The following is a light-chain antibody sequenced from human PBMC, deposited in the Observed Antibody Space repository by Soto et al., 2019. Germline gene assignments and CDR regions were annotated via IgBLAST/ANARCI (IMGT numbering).Light chain of an antibody. J-gene: IGKJ1*01. V-gene: IGKV3-20*01. CDR2: GAS. CDR1: QSVSSSY. CDR3: QQYGSSPRP. Sequence: EIVLTQSPGTLSLSPGERATLSCRASQSVSSSYLAWYQQKPGQAPRLLIYGASSRGTGIPDRFSGSGYRTDFPITISRLVPQDFAVYYCQQYGSSPRPIGQGTKVQIK.